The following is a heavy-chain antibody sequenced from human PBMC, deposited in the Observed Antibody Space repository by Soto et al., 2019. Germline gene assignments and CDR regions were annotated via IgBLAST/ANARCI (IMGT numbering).Heavy chain of an antibody. J-gene: IGHJ4*02. Sequence: EVQLVESGGGSVQPGGSLRLSCAASGFTFSSYWMHWVRQAPGKGLVWVSRINRDGSSTVYADSVKGRFTISRDNAKNTRYLQMISLRAEDTAVYYCAREGYGGSFDYWGQGTLVTVSS. CDR3: AREGYGGSFDY. CDR1: GFTFSSYW. D-gene: IGHD4-17*01. CDR2: INRDGSST. V-gene: IGHV3-74*01.